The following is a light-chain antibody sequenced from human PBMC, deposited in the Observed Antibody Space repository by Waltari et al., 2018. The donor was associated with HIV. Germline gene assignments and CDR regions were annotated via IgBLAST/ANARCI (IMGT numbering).Light chain of an antibody. CDR1: NYNVGGQG. CDR2: RDN. Sequence: QAGLTQPPSVSKDLRQTATITCTGNNYNVGGQGPAWLQQHQGHPPKLLSYRDNNRPSGISERFSASRSGNTASLTITALQPEDEADYYCSAWDSTLGAWVFGGGTKLTVL. CDR3: SAWDSTLGAWV. J-gene: IGLJ3*02. V-gene: IGLV10-54*01.